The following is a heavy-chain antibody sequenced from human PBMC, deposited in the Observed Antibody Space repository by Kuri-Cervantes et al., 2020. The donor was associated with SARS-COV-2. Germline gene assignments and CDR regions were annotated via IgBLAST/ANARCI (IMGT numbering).Heavy chain of an antibody. J-gene: IGHJ4*01. CDR3: ARDWGELGKDY. V-gene: IGHV3-21*01. Sequence: GESLKISCAASGFTFSSYSMNWVRQAPGKGLEWVSSISSSSSYIYYADSVKGRFTISRDNAKNSLYLQMNSLRAEDTAVYYCARDWGELGKDYWGQEPWSPSPQ. CDR2: ISSSSSYI. D-gene: IGHD7-27*01. CDR1: GFTFSSYS.